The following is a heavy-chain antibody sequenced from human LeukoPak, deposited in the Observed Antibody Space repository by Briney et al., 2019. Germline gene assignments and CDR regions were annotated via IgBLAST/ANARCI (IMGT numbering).Heavy chain of an antibody. D-gene: IGHD6-6*01. Sequence: SETLSLTCTVSGGSISGYYWSWIRQPPGQGLEWIGYIYYSGSTNYNPSLKSRLTISIDTSENQFSLKLSSVTAADTAVYYCAREYSSSSGRRAFDIWGQGTMVTVSS. J-gene: IGHJ3*02. CDR3: AREYSSSSGRRAFDI. CDR1: GGSISGYY. V-gene: IGHV4-59*08. CDR2: IYYSGST.